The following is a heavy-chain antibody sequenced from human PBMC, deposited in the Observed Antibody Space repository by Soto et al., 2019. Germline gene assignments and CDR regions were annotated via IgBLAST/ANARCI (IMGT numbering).Heavy chain of an antibody. CDR2: IHYSGST. D-gene: IGHD6-19*01. V-gene: IGHV4-39*01. CDR1: GDSIGTTHSY. Sequence: SETLSLTCTVSGDSIGTTHSYWAWIRQSPGKGLEWIGNIHYSGSTYYMPSLKSRVTISVDTSKNQFSLKLNSVTAADTAVYYCARPQTGYSGGSQFDPWGQGTLVTVSS. CDR3: ARPQTGYSGGSQFDP. J-gene: IGHJ5*02.